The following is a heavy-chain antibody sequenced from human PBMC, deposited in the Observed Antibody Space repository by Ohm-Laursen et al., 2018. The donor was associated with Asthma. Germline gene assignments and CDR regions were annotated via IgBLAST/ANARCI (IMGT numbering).Heavy chain of an antibody. D-gene: IGHD1-1*01. CDR2: ISNDGRDQ. Sequence: SLRLSCAASGFSFRDYGMYWVRQAPGKGLQWVALISNDGRDQYYADSVKDRFTISRDNSKNTVYLQMNSLNLEDTAVYYCSRGRYLKVWGDLWGKGTKVTGAS. J-gene: IGHJ3*01. V-gene: IGHV3-30*03. CDR1: GFSFRDYG. CDR3: SRGRYLKVWGDL.